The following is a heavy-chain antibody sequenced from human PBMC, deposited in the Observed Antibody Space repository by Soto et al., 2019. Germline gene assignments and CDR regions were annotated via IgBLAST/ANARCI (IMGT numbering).Heavy chain of an antibody. CDR3: ASQVGSYCSGGSCRPYNWFDP. V-gene: IGHV5-51*01. J-gene: IGHJ5*02. D-gene: IGHD2-15*01. Sequence: GESLKISCKGSGYSFTSYWIGWVRQMPGKGLERMGFIYPGDSDTRYSPSFQGQVTISADKSISTAYLQWSSLKASDTAMYYCASQVGSYCSGGSCRPYNWFDPWGQGTLVTVSS. CDR2: IYPGDSDT. CDR1: GYSFTSYW.